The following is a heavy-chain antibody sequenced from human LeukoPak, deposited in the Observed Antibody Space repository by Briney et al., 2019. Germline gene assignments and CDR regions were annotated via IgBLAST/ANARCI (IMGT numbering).Heavy chain of an antibody. Sequence: ASVKVSCKASGYTFTGYYMHWVRQAPGQGLEWMGWINPNSGGTNYAQKLQGRVTMTTDTSTSTAYMELRSLRSDDTAVYYCARVDYGDSNYYYYMDVWGKGTTVTVSS. V-gene: IGHV1-2*02. CDR3: ARVDYGDSNYYYYMDV. D-gene: IGHD4-17*01. CDR1: GYTFTGYY. J-gene: IGHJ6*03. CDR2: INPNSGGT.